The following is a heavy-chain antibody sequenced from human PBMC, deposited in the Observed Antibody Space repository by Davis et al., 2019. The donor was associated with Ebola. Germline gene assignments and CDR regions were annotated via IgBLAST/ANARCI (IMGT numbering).Heavy chain of an antibody. J-gene: IGHJ4*02. D-gene: IGHD3-9*01. CDR3: ARDFDGGNYYFDY. CDR2: IIPIFDTP. Sequence: SVKVSCKTSGGSFSSHPISWVRQAPRQGLEWMGGIIPIFDTPHYAQKFQGRITITADASTSTAYMELSCLRSEDTATYFGARDFDGGNYYFDYWGPGTPVTVSS. V-gene: IGHV1-69*13. CDR1: GGSFSSHP.